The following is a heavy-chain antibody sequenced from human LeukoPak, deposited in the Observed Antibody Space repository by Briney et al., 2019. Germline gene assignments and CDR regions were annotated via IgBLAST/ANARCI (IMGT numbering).Heavy chain of an antibody. Sequence: PGESLKISCKGSGYSFTSYWIGWVRHMPGKGLEWMGIIYPGDSDTRYSPSVQGQVTISADKSISTAYPQWSSLKASDTAMYYCAASYYDSSGYYWGIAFDIWGQGTMVTVPS. CDR3: AASYYDSSGYYWGIAFDI. V-gene: IGHV5-51*01. CDR1: GYSFTSYW. D-gene: IGHD3-22*01. CDR2: IYPGDSDT. J-gene: IGHJ3*02.